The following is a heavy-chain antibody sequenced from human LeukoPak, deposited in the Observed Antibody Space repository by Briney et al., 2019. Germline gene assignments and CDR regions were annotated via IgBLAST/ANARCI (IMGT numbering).Heavy chain of an antibody. CDR2: INPNSGGT. Sequence: ASVKVSCKASGYTFTIYYIHWVRQAPGQGLEWMGWINPNSGGTNYAQRFQGRVTMTRDTSISTAYMELSRLRSDDTAVYYCARDSRSYYDSSGYSPPDYWGQGTLVTVSS. D-gene: IGHD3-22*01. CDR3: ARDSRSYYDSSGYSPPDY. V-gene: IGHV1-2*02. J-gene: IGHJ4*02. CDR1: GYTFTIYY.